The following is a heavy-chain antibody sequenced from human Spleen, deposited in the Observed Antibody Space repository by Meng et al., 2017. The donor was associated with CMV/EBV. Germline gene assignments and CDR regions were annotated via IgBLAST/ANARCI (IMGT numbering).Heavy chain of an antibody. CDR3: ARGGRWDWELLSDDAFDI. CDR2: IFYSGTT. D-gene: IGHD1-26*01. J-gene: IGHJ3*02. Sequence: SETLSLTCTVSGGSIRSSSYYWGWIRQPPGKGLEWIGTIFYSGTTYYNPSLKSRVTISEDTSKNQFSLNLSSLTAADTAVYYCARGGRWDWELLSDDAFDIWGQGTMVTVSS. V-gene: IGHV4-39*07. CDR1: GGSIRSSSYY.